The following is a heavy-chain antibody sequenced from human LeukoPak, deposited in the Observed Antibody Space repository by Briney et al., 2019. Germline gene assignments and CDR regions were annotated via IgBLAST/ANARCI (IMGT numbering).Heavy chain of an antibody. CDR2: IDYRGST. CDR1: GGSISSYS. Sequence: PSETLSLTCTVSGGSISSYSWSWIRQPPGKGLEWIAYIDYRGSTTYNPSLRSRVTISVDTSRNQFSLKLYSVTAADTAVYYCARSRSGYSYDHAAFEIWGQGTMVTVSS. V-gene: IGHV4-59*01. D-gene: IGHD5-18*01. J-gene: IGHJ3*02. CDR3: ARSRSGYSYDHAAFEI.